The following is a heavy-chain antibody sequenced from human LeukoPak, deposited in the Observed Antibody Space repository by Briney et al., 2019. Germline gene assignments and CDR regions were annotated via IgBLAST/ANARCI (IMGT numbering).Heavy chain of an antibody. Sequence: GGSLRLSCAASGFTFSSYGMHWVRQAPGKGLEGVGFIRYDGSDKYYEDSVKGRFTITRDNPKNTLYLQVNSLRAEDTAVYYCAKDSWEVGATSEIDYWGQGTLVTVSS. V-gene: IGHV3-30*02. CDR1: GFTFSSYG. J-gene: IGHJ4*02. CDR3: AKDSWEVGATSEIDY. D-gene: IGHD1-26*01. CDR2: IRYDGSDK.